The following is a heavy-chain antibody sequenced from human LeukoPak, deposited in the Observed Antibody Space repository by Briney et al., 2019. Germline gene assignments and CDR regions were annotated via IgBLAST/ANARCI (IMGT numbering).Heavy chain of an antibody. V-gene: IGHV3-23*01. CDR2: ISGSGGST. CDR3: AKGIMTYYYGSGSWTRFDY. J-gene: IGHJ4*02. CDR1: GFTFSSYA. D-gene: IGHD3-10*01. Sequence: GGSLRLSCAASGFTFSSYAMSWVRQAPGKGLEWVSAISGSGGSTYYADSVKGRFTISRDNSKNTLYLQMNSLRAEDTAVYYCAKGIMTYYYGSGSWTRFDYWGQGTLVTVSS.